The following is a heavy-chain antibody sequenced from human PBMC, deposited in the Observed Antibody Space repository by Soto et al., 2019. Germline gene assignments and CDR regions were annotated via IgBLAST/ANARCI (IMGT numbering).Heavy chain of an antibody. CDR3: ATDDYSNPLPYY. J-gene: IGHJ4*02. V-gene: IGHV3-23*01. Sequence: PGGSLRLSCAASGFTFSSYAMSWVRQAPGKGLEWVSAISGSGGSTYYADSVKGRFTISRDNSKNTLYLQMNSLRAEDTAAYYCATDDYSNPLPYYWGQGTLVTVSS. D-gene: IGHD4-4*01. CDR2: ISGSGGST. CDR1: GFTFSSYA.